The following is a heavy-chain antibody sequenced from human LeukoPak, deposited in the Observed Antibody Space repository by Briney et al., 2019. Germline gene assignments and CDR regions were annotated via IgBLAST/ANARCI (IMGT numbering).Heavy chain of an antibody. CDR1: GYSFTAFY. CDR2: IHPRSGDT. CDR3: ARDPPLTMVRGRGMDV. Sequence: ASVKVSCKASGYSFTAFYIHWVRQAPGQGLEWMGWIHPRSGDTRYAQKFQGRVTMTRDTSISTAYMELSRLRSDDTAVYYCARDPPLTMVRGRGMDVWGQGTTVTVSS. D-gene: IGHD3-10*01. V-gene: IGHV1-2*02. J-gene: IGHJ6*02.